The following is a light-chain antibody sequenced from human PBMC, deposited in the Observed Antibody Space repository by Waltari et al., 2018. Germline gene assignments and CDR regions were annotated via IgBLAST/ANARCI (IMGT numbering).Light chain of an antibody. V-gene: IGLV2-8*01. CDR3: SSYAGSNNLV. J-gene: IGLJ2*01. CDR2: EVS. Sequence: QSALTQPPSASGSPGQSVPISCTGTSSDVGGYTYVSWYQQHPGKAPKVMIYEVSKRPSGVPDRFSGSKSGNTASLTVSGLQAEDEADYYCSSYAGSNNLVFGGGTKLTVL. CDR1: SSDVGGYTY.